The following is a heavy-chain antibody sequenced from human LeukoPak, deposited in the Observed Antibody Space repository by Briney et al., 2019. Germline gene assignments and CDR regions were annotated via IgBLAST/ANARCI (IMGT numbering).Heavy chain of an antibody. CDR1: GFTFDDYA. Sequence: GGSLRLSCAASGFTFDDYAMHWVRQAPGKGLEWVSYISSSSSTIYYADSVKGRFTISRDNAKNSLYLQMNSLRGEDTAVYYCARNGYTEWLLYDYYGMDVWGQGTTVTVSS. J-gene: IGHJ6*02. V-gene: IGHV3-48*01. D-gene: IGHD3-3*01. CDR2: ISSSSSTI. CDR3: ARNGYTEWLLYDYYGMDV.